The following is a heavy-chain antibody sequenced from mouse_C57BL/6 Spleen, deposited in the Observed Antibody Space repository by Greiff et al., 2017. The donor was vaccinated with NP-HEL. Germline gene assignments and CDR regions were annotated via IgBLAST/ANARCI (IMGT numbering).Heavy chain of an antibody. CDR2: ISYDGSN. V-gene: IGHV3-6*01. J-gene: IGHJ2*01. D-gene: IGHD3-3*01. Sequence: EVQRVESGPGLVKPSQSLSLTCSVTGYSITSGYYWNWIRQFPGNKLEWMGYISYDGSNNYNPSLKNRISITRDTSKNQFFLKLNSVTTEDTATYYCARDRGDAYYFDYWGQGTTLTVSS. CDR1: GYSITSGYY. CDR3: ARDRGDAYYFDY.